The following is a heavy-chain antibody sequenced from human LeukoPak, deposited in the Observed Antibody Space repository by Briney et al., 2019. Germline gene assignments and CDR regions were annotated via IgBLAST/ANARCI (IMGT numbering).Heavy chain of an antibody. J-gene: IGHJ4*02. CDR1: GYTFTSYG. CDR2: ISAYNGNT. D-gene: IGHD3-22*01. Sequence: ASVKVSCKASGYTFTSYGISWVRQAPGQGLEWMGWISAYNGNTNYAQKLQGRVTMTTDTSTSTAYMELRSLRSDDTAVYYCARVVVGHYDSSGYYFDYWGQGTLVTVSS. CDR3: ARVVVGHYDSSGYYFDY. V-gene: IGHV1-18*01.